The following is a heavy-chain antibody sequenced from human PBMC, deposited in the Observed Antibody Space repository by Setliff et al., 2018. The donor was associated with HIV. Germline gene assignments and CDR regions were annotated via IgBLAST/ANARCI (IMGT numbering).Heavy chain of an antibody. CDR3: ARLGDNSDWRSNYFFYYMDV. CDR1: GDSLAGSHYS. J-gene: IGHJ6*03. CDR2: LFHTGSS. D-gene: IGHD6-19*01. V-gene: IGHV4-39*01. Sequence: SETLSLTCTVSGDSLAGSHYSWGWVRRPPGQGLEWLGNLFHTGSSYFNPSLKSRLTMSVDTSKNQFSLSLISMTAADSAVYYCARLGDNSDWRSNYFFYYMDVWGKGTTVTVSS.